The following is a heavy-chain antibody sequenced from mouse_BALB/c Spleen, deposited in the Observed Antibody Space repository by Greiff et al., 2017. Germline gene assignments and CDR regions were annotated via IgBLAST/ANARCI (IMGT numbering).Heavy chain of an antibody. CDR2: INSNGGST. CDR3: ARHAYDGYYVAY. D-gene: IGHD2-3*01. CDR1: GFTFSSYY. Sequence: EVQRVESGGGLVKLGGSLKLSCAASGFTFSSYYMSWVRQTPEKRLELVAAINSNGGSTYYPDTVKGRFTISRDNAKNTLYLQMSSLKSEDTALYYWARHAYDGYYVAYWGQGTLVTVSA. J-gene: IGHJ3*01. V-gene: IGHV5-6-2*01.